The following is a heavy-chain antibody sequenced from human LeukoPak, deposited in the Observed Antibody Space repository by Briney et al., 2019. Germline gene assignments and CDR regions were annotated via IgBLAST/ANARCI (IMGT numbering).Heavy chain of an antibody. V-gene: IGHV3-30*02. Sequence: GGSLRLSCAASGFTFGSYGMHWVRQAPGKGLEWVAFIRYDGSNKYYADSVKGRFTISRDNSKNTLYLQMNSLRAEDTAVYYCAREYPIESDSSGYQPFDYWGQGTLVTVSS. J-gene: IGHJ4*02. D-gene: IGHD3-22*01. CDR2: IRYDGSNK. CDR3: AREYPIESDSSGYQPFDY. CDR1: GFTFGSYG.